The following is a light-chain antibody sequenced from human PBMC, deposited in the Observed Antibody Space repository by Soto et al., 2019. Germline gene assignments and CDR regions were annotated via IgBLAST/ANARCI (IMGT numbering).Light chain of an antibody. Sequence: QSVLTQPPSASGTPGQRVTISCSGSSSNIGSRTVNWYQQLPGTAPKLLIYTDNERPSGVPDRFSGSRSGTSASLAISGLHSEDEAEYYCAAWDDSLNGVVFGGATKLTVL. CDR3: AAWDDSLNGVV. J-gene: IGLJ2*01. V-gene: IGLV1-44*01. CDR1: SSNIGSRT. CDR2: TDN.